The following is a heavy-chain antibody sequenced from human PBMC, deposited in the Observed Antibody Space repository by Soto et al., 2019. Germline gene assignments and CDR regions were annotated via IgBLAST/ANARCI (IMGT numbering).Heavy chain of an antibody. V-gene: IGHV4-39*01. CDR2: IYYSGST. Sequence: SETLSLTCTVSGGSISSSSYYWGWIRQPPGKGLEWIGSIYYSGSTYYNPSLKSRVTISVDTSKNQFSLKLSSATAADTAVYYCARQGSHCTNGVCYVDYWGQGTLVTVSS. CDR3: ARQGSHCTNGVCYVDY. D-gene: IGHD2-8*01. J-gene: IGHJ4*02. CDR1: GGSISSSSYY.